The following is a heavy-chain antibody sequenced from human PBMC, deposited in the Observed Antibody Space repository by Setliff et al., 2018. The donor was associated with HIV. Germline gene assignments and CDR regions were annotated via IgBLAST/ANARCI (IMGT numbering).Heavy chain of an antibody. V-gene: IGHV3-15*01. D-gene: IGHD2-15*01. CDR3: TVDQFLGYCSGGSCYRPPDYKYYYMDV. CDR2: IKSKTDGGTT. J-gene: IGHJ6*03. CDR1: GFTFSNAW. Sequence: GGSLRLSCAASGFTFSNAWMSWVRQAPGKGLEWVGRIKSKTDGGTTDYAAPVKGRFSISRDESKNTLYLQMNSLKTEDTAVYYCTVDQFLGYCSGGSCYRPPDYKYYYMDVWGKGATVTVSS.